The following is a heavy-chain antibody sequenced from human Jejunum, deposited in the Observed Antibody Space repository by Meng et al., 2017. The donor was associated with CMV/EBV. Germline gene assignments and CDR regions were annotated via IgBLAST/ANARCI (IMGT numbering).Heavy chain of an antibody. CDR3: TRDRYGDYSFAQ. Sequence: EVQLVESGGGLVKPGGARRLSCAASGCTFSTHSMNWVRQAPGRGLEWVSSISSSSSSIYYSDSVKGRFIISRDNAKNSLYLQMNSLGAEDMAVYYCTRDRYGDYSFAQWGQGTLVTVSS. D-gene: IGHD4-17*01. V-gene: IGHV3-21*01. CDR1: GCTFSTHS. CDR2: ISSSSSSI. J-gene: IGHJ4*02.